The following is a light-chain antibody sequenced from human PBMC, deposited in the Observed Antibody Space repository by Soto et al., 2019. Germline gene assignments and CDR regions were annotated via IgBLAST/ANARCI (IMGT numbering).Light chain of an antibody. CDR3: KKYNSAPWT. CDR2: TAS. Sequence: DIQMTQSPSSLSASAGDRVTVTCRASQGISNYLAWYQQRPGKVPKLLIYTASTLQSGVQSRFSGSGSGAEFTLTIRSLQPEDVATYYCKKYNSAPWTFGQGTKVDIK. V-gene: IGKV1-27*01. J-gene: IGKJ1*01. CDR1: QGISNY.